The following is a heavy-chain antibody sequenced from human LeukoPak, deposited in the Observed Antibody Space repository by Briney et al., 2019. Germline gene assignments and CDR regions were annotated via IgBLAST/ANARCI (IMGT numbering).Heavy chain of an antibody. D-gene: IGHD2-2*01. J-gene: IGHJ5*02. CDR1: GYPFTNYG. V-gene: IGHV1-18*01. CDR2: ISTYTGNT. Sequence: ASVKVSCKASGYPFTNYGISRVRQAPGQGLEWMGWISTYTGNTKYAQRFQGRVIMTTDTSTSTAYMELRSLRSDDTAVFYCARDFWVRHSAPAPKDLWGQGTLVTVSS. CDR3: ARDFWVRHSAPAPKDL.